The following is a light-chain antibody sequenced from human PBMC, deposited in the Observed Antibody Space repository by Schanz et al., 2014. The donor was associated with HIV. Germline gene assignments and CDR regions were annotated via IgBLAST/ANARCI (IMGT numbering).Light chain of an antibody. V-gene: IGLV2-23*02. J-gene: IGLJ2*01. Sequence: QSALTQPASVSGSPGQSITISCTGTSSDVGSYNFVSWYQQHPGKAPKVMIYEVNKRPSGISSRFSGSKSGNTASLTISGLQPEDEADYYCCSYAGTSTFVVFGGGTKLTVL. CDR2: EVN. CDR1: SSDVGSYNF. CDR3: CSYAGTSTFVV.